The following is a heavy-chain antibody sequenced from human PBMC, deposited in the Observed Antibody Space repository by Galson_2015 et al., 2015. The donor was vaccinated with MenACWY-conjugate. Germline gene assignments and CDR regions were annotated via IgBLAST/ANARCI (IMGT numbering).Heavy chain of an antibody. CDR3: TVDFFDSSGPRNM. CDR2: ISGRSPYT. Sequence: SLRLSCAASGFTFSDFYMSWIRQAPGKGLEWVSHISGRSPYTNDADSVRGRFTISRDNAKNSLYLQMNNLRAEDTAVYYCTVDFFDSSGPRNMWGQGAMVIVSS. V-gene: IGHV3-11*03. D-gene: IGHD3-22*01. CDR1: GFTFSDFY. J-gene: IGHJ3*01.